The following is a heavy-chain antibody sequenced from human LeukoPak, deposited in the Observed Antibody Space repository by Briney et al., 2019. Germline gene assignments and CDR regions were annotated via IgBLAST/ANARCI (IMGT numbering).Heavy chain of an antibody. V-gene: IGHV3-21*01. D-gene: IGHD6-19*01. CDR3: ARANGWGYYFDY. CDR1: GFTFRTYT. J-gene: IGHJ4*02. Sequence: GGSLRLSCAASGFTFRTYTMNWVRQAPGKGLEWVSSIDSSSAYIYYSDSVEGRFTISRDNAKNSLYLQMISLGPDDTAVYYCARANGWGYYFDYWGQGTLVTVSS. CDR2: IDSSSAYI.